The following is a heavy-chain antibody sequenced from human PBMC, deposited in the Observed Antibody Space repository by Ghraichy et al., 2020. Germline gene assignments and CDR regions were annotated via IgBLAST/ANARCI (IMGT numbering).Heavy chain of an antibody. Sequence: SVKVSCKASGGTFSSYTISWVRQAPGQGLEWMGRIIPILGIANYAQKFQGRVTITADKSTSTAYMELSSLRSEDTAVYYCARAPLPLESLYSSSRAQYYFDYWGQGTLVTVSS. V-gene: IGHV1-69*02. J-gene: IGHJ4*02. CDR2: IIPILGIA. CDR1: GGTFSSYT. D-gene: IGHD6-13*01. CDR3: ARAPLPLESLYSSSRAQYYFDY.